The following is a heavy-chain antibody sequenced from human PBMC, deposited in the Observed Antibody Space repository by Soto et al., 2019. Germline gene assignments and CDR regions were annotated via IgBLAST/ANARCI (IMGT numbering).Heavy chain of an antibody. Sequence: SETLSLTCTVSGGSISSYYWSWIRQPPGKGKEWIGYIYYSGSTNYNPSLKSRVTISVDTSKNQFSLKLSSVTAADTAVYYCAREIVLVPAATNLNWFDPWGQGTLVTVSS. CDR1: GGSISSYY. D-gene: IGHD2-2*01. CDR3: AREIVLVPAATNLNWFDP. CDR2: IYYSGST. J-gene: IGHJ5*02. V-gene: IGHV4-59*01.